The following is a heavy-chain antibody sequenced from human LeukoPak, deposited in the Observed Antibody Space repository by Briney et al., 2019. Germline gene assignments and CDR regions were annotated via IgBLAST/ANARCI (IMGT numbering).Heavy chain of an antibody. D-gene: IGHD2-15*01. CDR2: INSDGSST. Sequence: GGSLRLSCAASGFTFSGYWMHWVRQAPGKRLVWVSRINSDGSSTSYADSVKGRFTISRDNAKNTLYLQINSLKAEDTAVYYCARGCSATRCPADSWGQGSLVTVSS. J-gene: IGHJ4*02. CDR3: ARGCSATRCPADS. V-gene: IGHV3-74*01. CDR1: GFTFSGYW.